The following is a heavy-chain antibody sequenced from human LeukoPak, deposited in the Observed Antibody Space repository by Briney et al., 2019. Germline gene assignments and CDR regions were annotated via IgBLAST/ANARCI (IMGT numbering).Heavy chain of an antibody. CDR1: GFTFSSYA. D-gene: IGHD6-13*01. J-gene: IGHJ4*02. CDR2: ISGSGGST. CDR3: ARHPNSNWDY. Sequence: GVSLRRSCAASGFTFSSYAMSRVRQAPGKGLEWVSAISGSGGSTYYADSVKGRFTISRDNSKNTLYLQMNSLRAGDTAVYYCARHPNSNWDYWGQGTLVTVSS. V-gene: IGHV3-23*01.